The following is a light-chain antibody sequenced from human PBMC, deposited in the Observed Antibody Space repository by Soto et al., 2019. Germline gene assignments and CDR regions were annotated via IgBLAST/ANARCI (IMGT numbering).Light chain of an antibody. Sequence: DIQMTQSPSSLSASVGDRVTITCRASQSVRTYLYWYQRKPGKAPKVLIYGASALQSGVPSRFSGRWSGTDFTLTVSSLQPEDFVTYYCQQSFTTPYTFGQGTKLEIK. V-gene: IGKV1-39*01. J-gene: IGKJ2*01. CDR2: GAS. CDR3: QQSFTTPYT. CDR1: QSVRTY.